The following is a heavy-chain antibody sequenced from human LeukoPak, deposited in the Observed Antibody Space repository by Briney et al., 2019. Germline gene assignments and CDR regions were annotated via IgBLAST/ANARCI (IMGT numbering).Heavy chain of an antibody. CDR1: GYTFTGYY. D-gene: IGHD3-10*01. J-gene: IGHJ6*02. CDR2: INPNSGGT. Sequence: RASVPVSCKASGYTFTGYYMHWVRQAPGQGLEWMGWINPNSGGTNYAQKFQGRVTMTRDTSISTAYMELSRLRSDDTAVYYCARVPSLEVRGALTYYYYGMDVWGQGTTVTVSS. CDR3: ARVPSLEVRGALTYYYYGMDV. V-gene: IGHV1-2*02.